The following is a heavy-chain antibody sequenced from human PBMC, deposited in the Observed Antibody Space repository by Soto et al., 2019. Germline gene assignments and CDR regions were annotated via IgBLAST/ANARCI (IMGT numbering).Heavy chain of an antibody. CDR2: ITSSSTTT. J-gene: IGHJ5*02. V-gene: IGHV3-11*01. Sequence: LLVESGGGLVKPGASLRLSCLASEFTFSDYYMHWIRQAPGKGLEWISSITSSSTTTDYADSVKGRFTIIRDNAKNSLXXQMSSLRVDDTAIYYCARGAPWG. CDR3: ARGAP. CDR1: EFTFSDYY.